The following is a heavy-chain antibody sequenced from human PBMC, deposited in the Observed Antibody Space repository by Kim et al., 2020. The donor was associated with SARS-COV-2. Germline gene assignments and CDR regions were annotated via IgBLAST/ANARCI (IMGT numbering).Heavy chain of an antibody. V-gene: IGHV4-4*07. D-gene: IGHD6-19*01. Sequence: SGTLSLTCTVSGGSISSYYWSWIRQPAGKGLEWIGRIYISGSTNYNPSLKSRVTMSVDTSKNQFSLKLSSVTAADTAVYYCARDSAGPVAVAGPFFGFDYWGQGTLVTVSS. J-gene: IGHJ4*02. CDR2: IYISGST. CDR3: ARDSAGPVAVAGPFFGFDY. CDR1: GGSISSYY.